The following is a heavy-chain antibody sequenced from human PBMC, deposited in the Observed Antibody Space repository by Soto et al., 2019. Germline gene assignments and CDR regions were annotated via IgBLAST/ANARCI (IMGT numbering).Heavy chain of an antibody. D-gene: IGHD3-10*01. Sequence: GGSLRLSCAASGFTFSSYSMNWVRQAPGKGLEWVSYISSSSSTIYYADSVKGRFTISRDNAKNSLYLQMNSLRAEDTAVYYCARRSFFDPWGQGTLVTVSS. CDR3: ARRSFFDP. V-gene: IGHV3-48*01. CDR2: ISSSSSTI. CDR1: GFTFSSYS. J-gene: IGHJ5*02.